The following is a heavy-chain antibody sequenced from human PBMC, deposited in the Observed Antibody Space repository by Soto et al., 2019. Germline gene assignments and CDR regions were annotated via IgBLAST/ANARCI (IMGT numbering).Heavy chain of an antibody. CDR2: ISAYNGNT. D-gene: IGHD2-8*01. V-gene: IGHV1-18*01. Sequence: ASVNVSCKASGYTFTSYGISWVRQAPGQGLEWMGWISAYNGNTNYAQKLQGRVTMTTDTSTSTAYMELRSLRSDDTAVYYCALDLCTNGVCYHDYWGQGTLVTVSS. J-gene: IGHJ4*02. CDR3: ALDLCTNGVCYHDY. CDR1: GYTFTSYG.